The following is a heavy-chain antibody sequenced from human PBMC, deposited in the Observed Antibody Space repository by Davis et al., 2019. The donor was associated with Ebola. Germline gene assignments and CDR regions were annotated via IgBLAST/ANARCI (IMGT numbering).Heavy chain of an antibody. Sequence: SETLSLTCAVYGGSFSGYYRSWIRQPPGKGLEWIGEINHSGSTNYNPSLKSRVTISVDTSKNQLSLELSSLTAADTAVYYCARGTVTTLGDYWGQGTLVTVSS. CDR3: ARGTVTTLGDY. J-gene: IGHJ4*02. D-gene: IGHD4-11*01. V-gene: IGHV4-34*01. CDR1: GGSFSGYY. CDR2: INHSGST.